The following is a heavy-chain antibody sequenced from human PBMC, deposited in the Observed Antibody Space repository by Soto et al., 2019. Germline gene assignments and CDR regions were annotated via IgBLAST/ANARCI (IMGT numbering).Heavy chain of an antibody. CDR1: GDTFSNYA. Sequence: SVKVSCKASGDTFSNYAICWVRQAPGQGLEWIGGIIPILGSANYAQKFQGRVTISADGSTNTANLELSSLRSEDTAVYYCARFKVGTTTDYYYGIDVWGQGTKVTVYS. V-gene: IGHV1-69*13. J-gene: IGHJ6*02. CDR2: IIPILGSA. CDR3: ARFKVGTTTDYYYGIDV. D-gene: IGHD1-26*01.